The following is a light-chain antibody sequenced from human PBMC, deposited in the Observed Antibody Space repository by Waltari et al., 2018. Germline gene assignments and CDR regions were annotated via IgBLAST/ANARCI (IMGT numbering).Light chain of an antibody. CDR1: QGISNY. J-gene: IGKJ1*01. Sequence: DIQMTQSPSSLSASVGDRVTITCRASQGISNYLAWYQQKPGTVPKLLIYAAATLQSGFPSRFSGSGSGTDFTLTISSLQPEDVATYYCQKYDRDPRTFGQGTKVEIK. CDR3: QKYDRDPRT. CDR2: AAA. V-gene: IGKV1-27*01.